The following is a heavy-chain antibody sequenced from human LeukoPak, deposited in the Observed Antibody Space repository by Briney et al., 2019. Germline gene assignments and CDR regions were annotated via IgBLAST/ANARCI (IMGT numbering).Heavy chain of an antibody. CDR2: IIPILGIA. CDR1: GYTFTSYG. CDR3: ARAATYFDY. J-gene: IGHJ4*02. D-gene: IGHD2-15*01. V-gene: IGHV1-69*04. Sequence: SVKVSCKASGYTFTSYGISWVRQAPGQGLEWMGRIIPILGIANYAQKFQGRVTITADKSTSTAYMELNSLRSEDTAVYYCARAATYFDYWGQGTLVTVSS.